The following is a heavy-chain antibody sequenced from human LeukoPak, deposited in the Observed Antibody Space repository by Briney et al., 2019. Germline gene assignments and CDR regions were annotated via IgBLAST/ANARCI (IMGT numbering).Heavy chain of an antibody. CDR3: ARDFSYGDDC. V-gene: IGHV3-30-3*01. Sequence: PGGSLRLSCAASGFTFSSYAMHWVRQAPGKGLEWVAVISYDGSNKYYADSVKGRFTISRDNSKNTLYLQMNSLGDEDTAVYYCARDFSYGDDCWGQGTTVTVSS. J-gene: IGHJ6*02. D-gene: IGHD5-18*01. CDR1: GFTFSSYA. CDR2: ISYDGSNK.